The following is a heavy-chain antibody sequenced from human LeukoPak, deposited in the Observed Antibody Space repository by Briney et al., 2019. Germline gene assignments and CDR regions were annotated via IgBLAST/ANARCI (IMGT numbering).Heavy chain of an antibody. D-gene: IGHD5-12*01. J-gene: IGHJ4*02. CDR1: GGSISSGPYF. CDR2: IWPSGST. V-gene: IGHV4-30-2*06. Sequence: PSQTLSLTCSVSGGSISSGPYFWSWIRQSPGQGLEWIGYIWPSGSTNYNPSLKSRVTMSVDMSKNQFSLKLTSVTAADTAVYYCARGLIDTGYDHGLDYWGQGTLVTVSS. CDR3: ARGLIDTGYDHGLDY.